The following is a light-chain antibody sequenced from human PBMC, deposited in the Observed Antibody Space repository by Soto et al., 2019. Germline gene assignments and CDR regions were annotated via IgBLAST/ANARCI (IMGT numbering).Light chain of an antibody. J-gene: IGLJ3*02. CDR3: SSFTTSSTWV. Sequence: QSALTQPASVSGSPGQSITISCTGTNSDVGSSKYVSWYQQYPGKAPKLMIYEVSNRPSGVSNRFSGSKSGDTASLTISGLQAVDEADYYCSSFTTSSTWVFGGGTKVTVL. CDR2: EVS. CDR1: NSDVGSSKY. V-gene: IGLV2-14*01.